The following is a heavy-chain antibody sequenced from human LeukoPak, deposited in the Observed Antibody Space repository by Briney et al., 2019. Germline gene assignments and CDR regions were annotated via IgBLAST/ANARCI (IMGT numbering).Heavy chain of an antibody. J-gene: IGHJ5*02. CDR2: INHSGGT. Sequence: PSETLSLTCAVSGGSFIGYDWTWIRQPPGQGLEWIGEINHSGGTSYNPSLKSRVTISVDTSKNQFSLKPSSVTAADTAVYYCASLARGGNWFDPWGQGTLVTVSS. CDR1: GGSFIGYD. CDR3: ASLARGGNWFDP. V-gene: IGHV4-34*01. D-gene: IGHD6-6*01.